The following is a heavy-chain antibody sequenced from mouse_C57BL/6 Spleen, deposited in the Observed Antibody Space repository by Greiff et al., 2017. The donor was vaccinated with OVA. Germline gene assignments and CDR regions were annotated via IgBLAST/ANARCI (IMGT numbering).Heavy chain of an antibody. CDR2: IDPETGGT. Sequence: QVQLKQSGAELVRPGASVTLSCKASGYTFTDYEMHWVKQTPVHGLEWIGAIDPETGGTAYNQKFKGKAILTAGQSSSTAYMELRSLTSEDSAVYYCTRGDSSGYDWYFDVWGTGTTVTVSS. J-gene: IGHJ1*03. V-gene: IGHV1-15*01. CDR3: TRGDSSGYDWYFDV. CDR1: GYTFTDYE. D-gene: IGHD3-2*02.